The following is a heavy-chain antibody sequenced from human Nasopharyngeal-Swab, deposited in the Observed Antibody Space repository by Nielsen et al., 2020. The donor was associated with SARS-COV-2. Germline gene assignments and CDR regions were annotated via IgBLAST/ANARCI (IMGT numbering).Heavy chain of an antibody. CDR2: IYHSGST. CDR3: ARASVMYNWKGVVDY. J-gene: IGHJ4*02. Sequence: RQAPGKGLEWIGSIYHSGSTYYNPSLKSRVTISVDTSKNQFSLKLSSVTAADTAVYYCARASVMYNWKGVVDYWGQGTLVTVSS. D-gene: IGHD1-20*01. V-gene: IGHV4-38-2*02.